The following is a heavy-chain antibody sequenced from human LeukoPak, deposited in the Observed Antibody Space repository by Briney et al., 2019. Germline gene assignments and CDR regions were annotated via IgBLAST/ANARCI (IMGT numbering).Heavy chain of an antibody. D-gene: IGHD3-3*01. CDR2: IYYSGST. V-gene: IGHV4-59*01. Sequence: SETLSLTCTVSGGSISSYYWSWIRQPPGKGLEWIGYIYYSGSTNHNPSLKSRVTISVDTSKNQFSLKLSSVTAADTAVYYCARADYDFWSGLGGHFDYWGQGTLVTVSS. CDR1: GGSISSYY. CDR3: ARADYDFWSGLGGHFDY. J-gene: IGHJ4*02.